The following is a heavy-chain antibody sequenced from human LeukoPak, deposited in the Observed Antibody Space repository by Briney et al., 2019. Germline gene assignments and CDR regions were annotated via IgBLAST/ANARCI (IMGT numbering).Heavy chain of an antibody. D-gene: IGHD3-3*01. J-gene: IGHJ6*02. CDR1: GYTLTELS. CDR2: INPNTGGT. Sequence: ASVKVSCKVSGYTLTELSMHWVRQAPGKGLEWMGWINPNTGGTNYAQKFQGRVTMTRDTSSSTAYMELRRLRSDDTAVYYCARGGDSMYYDFWTGNYYGMDVWGQGTTVTVSS. V-gene: IGHV1-2*02. CDR3: ARGGDSMYYDFWTGNYYGMDV.